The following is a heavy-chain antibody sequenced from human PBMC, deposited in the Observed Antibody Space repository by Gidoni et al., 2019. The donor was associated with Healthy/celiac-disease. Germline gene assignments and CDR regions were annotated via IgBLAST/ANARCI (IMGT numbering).Heavy chain of an antibody. D-gene: IGHD6-13*01. CDR2: ISSSSSYI. J-gene: IGHJ4*02. CDR3: ARDRGQQLVGFDY. Sequence: EVQLVESGGGLVKPGGSLSLSCAASGFTFSSYSMNWVRQAPGKGLEWVSSISSSSSYIYYADSVKGRFTISRDNAKNSLYLQMNSLRAEDTAVYYCARDRGQQLVGFDYWGQGTLVTVSS. V-gene: IGHV3-21*01. CDR1: GFTFSSYS.